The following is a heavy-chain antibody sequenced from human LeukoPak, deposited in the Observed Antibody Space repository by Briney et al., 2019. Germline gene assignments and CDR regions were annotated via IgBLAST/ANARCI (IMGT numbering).Heavy chain of an antibody. CDR2: ISGSGGST. Sequence: GRSLRLSCAASGFTFSSYAMSWVRQAPGKGLEWVSAISGSGGSTYYADSVKGRFTISRDNSKNTLYLQMNSLRAEDTAVYYCAKESVGSGWSKYFDYWGQGTLVTVSS. D-gene: IGHD6-19*01. J-gene: IGHJ4*02. CDR1: GFTFSSYA. CDR3: AKESVGSGWSKYFDY. V-gene: IGHV3-23*01.